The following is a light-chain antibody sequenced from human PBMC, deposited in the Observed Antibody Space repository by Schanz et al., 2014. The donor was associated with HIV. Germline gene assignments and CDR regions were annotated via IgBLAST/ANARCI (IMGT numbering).Light chain of an antibody. Sequence: DIQITQSPSTLSASVGDRITITCRASQSISGRLAWYQQKPGEAPNLLISEASTLEFGVPPRFSGSGSGTEFTLTISSLQPGDFATYYCLQYNDDVYTFGQGTKLEIK. CDR2: EAS. J-gene: IGKJ2*01. V-gene: IGKV1-5*03. CDR1: QSISGR. CDR3: LQYNDDVYT.